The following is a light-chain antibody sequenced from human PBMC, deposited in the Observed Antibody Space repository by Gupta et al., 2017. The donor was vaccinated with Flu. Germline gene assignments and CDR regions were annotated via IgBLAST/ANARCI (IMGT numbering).Light chain of an antibody. CDR3: SSYTSGSTFYV. J-gene: IGLJ1*01. V-gene: IGLV2-14*01. Sequence: QSALTQPASVSGSPAQSITISCTGTSTDVGRSDYVSWYQQHPDKAPKLIIYDVTNRPSGVSSRFSGSKSGNTASLTISGLQAEDETDYYCSSYTSGSTFYVFGTGTKVTVL. CDR1: STDVGRSDY. CDR2: DVT.